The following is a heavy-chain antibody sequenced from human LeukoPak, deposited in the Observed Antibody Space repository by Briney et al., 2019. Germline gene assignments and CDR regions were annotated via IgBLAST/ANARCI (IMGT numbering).Heavy chain of an antibody. CDR3: ARVSDAYDYFFDY. J-gene: IGHJ4*02. V-gene: IGHV3-21*01. D-gene: IGHD5-12*01. CDR1: GFTFNSYS. Sequence: GGSLRLSCAASGFTFNSYSMNWVRQAPGKGLEWVSSVSRRSSFIFYADSVQGRFTISRDDVKDSLFLQLNSLRAEDTAVYYCARVSDAYDYFFDYWGQGTLVTVSS. CDR2: VSRRSSFI.